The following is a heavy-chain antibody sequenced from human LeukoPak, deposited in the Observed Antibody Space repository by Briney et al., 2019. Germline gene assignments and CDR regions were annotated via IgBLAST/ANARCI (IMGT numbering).Heavy chain of an antibody. J-gene: IGHJ4*02. D-gene: IGHD3-9*01. CDR2: IIPIFGTA. V-gene: IGHV1-69*13. CDR1: GGTFSSYA. CDR3: ARAALRYFDWFPDY. Sequence: GASVKVSCKASGGTFSSYAISWVRQAPGQGLEWMGGIIPIFGTANYAQKFQGRVTITADESTSTAYMELSSLRSEDTAVYYCARAALRYFDWFPDYWGQGTLVTVSS.